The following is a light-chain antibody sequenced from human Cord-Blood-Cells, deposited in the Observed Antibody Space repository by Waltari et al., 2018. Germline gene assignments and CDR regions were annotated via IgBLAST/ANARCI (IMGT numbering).Light chain of an antibody. CDR3: CSYAGSSTFVYV. V-gene: IGLV2-23*03. J-gene: IGLJ1*01. CDR2: EGS. Sequence: QSALTQPASVSGSPGQSIPISCTGTSSDVGRYNLFSWYQQHPGKAPQLMIYEGSKRPSGVSNRFSGSKSGNTASLTISGLQAEDEADYYCCSYAGSSTFVYVFGTGTKVTVL. CDR1: SSDVGRYNL.